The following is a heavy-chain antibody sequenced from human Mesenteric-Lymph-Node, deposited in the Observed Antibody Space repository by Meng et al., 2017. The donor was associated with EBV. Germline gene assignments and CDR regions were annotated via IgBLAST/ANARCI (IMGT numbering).Heavy chain of an antibody. J-gene: IGHJ4*02. CDR1: GGSIGSPIYY. Sequence: QVQLQQWGAGLLKPSETLSLTCTVSGGSIGSPIYYWGWIRQPPGKGLEWIGTFSYSGTTYYNTSLKSRVTISVDMSKNQFSLKLSSVTAADTAVYFCARADYYDTSGVVDYWGQGTLVTVSS. V-gene: IGHV4-39*01. CDR3: ARADYYDTSGVVDY. D-gene: IGHD3-22*01. CDR2: FSYSGTT.